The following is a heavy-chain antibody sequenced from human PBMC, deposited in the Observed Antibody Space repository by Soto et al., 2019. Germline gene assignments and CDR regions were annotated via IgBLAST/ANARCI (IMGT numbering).Heavy chain of an antibody. CDR3: ARERELFDYYDNSGYHPSTDFDY. V-gene: IGHV3-33*01. D-gene: IGHD3-22*01. J-gene: IGHJ4*02. CDR1: GFTFSSYG. Sequence: QVQLVESGGGVVQPGRSLRLSCAASGFTFSSYGMHWVRQAPGKGLEWVAVIWYDGSNKYYADSVKGRFTISRDNSKNTLYLHMNSLRAEDTAVYSCARERELFDYYDNSGYHPSTDFDYWGQGTLVTVSS. CDR2: IWYDGSNK.